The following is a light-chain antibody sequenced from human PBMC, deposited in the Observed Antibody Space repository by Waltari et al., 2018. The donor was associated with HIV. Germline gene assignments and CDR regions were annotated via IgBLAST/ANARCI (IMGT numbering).Light chain of an antibody. CDR3: CSYADTYFVL. CDR2: DVN. CDR1: SSDVGGYNY. J-gene: IGLJ2*01. V-gene: IGLV2-11*01. Sequence: QSALTQPRSVSGSPGQSVTISCTGTSSDVGGYNYVSWYQHHPNKGPKLLIYDVNKRPAWVPDRCSGSKSGNTASLTISGLQAEDEADYYCCSYADTYFVLFGGRTKLTVL.